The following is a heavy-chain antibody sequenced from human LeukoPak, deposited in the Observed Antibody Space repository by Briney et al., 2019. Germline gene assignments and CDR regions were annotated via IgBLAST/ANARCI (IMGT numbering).Heavy chain of an antibody. CDR3: ARGGYCSSSSCYRYYNWFDP. V-gene: IGHV1-8*03. J-gene: IGHJ5*02. Sequence: GASVKVSCKASGYTFTSYDINWVRQATGQGLEWMGWMNPNSGNTGYARKFQGRVSFTRNTSISTAYMEQSSLRSEDTAVYYCARGGYCSSSSCYRYYNWFDPWGQGTLVTVSS. CDR1: GYTFTSYD. D-gene: IGHD2-2*01. CDR2: MNPNSGNT.